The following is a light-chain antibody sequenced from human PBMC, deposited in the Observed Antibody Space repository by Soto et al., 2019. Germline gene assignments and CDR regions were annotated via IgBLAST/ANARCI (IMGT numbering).Light chain of an antibody. J-gene: IGKJ3*01. CDR2: AAS. V-gene: IGKV1-9*01. CDR3: QQLTSYPRA. CDR1: QGISSY. Sequence: IQLSQCPSFLSASVGDRVRITCRASQGISSYIAWYQQKPGKAPKLLIYAASTLQSGVPSRFSGSGSGTDFTLTISSLQPEDFATYYCQQLTSYPRAFGPGTKVDIK.